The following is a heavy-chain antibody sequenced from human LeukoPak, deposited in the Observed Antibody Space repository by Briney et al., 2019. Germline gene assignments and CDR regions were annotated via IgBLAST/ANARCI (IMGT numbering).Heavy chain of an antibody. V-gene: IGHV3-30-3*01. CDR3: ARDQMDDCSGGSCYSPLNYFDY. J-gene: IGHJ4*02. CDR2: ISYDGSNK. Sequence: GRSLRLSCAASEFTFSSYAMHWVRQAPGKGLEWVAVISYDGSNKYYADSVKGRFTISRDNSKNTLYLQMNSLRAEDTAVYYCARDQMDDCSGGSCYSPLNYFDYWGQGTLVTVSS. CDR1: EFTFSSYA. D-gene: IGHD2-15*01.